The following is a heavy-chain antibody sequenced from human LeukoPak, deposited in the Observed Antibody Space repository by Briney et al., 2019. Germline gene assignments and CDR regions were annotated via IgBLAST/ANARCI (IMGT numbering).Heavy chain of an antibody. CDR1: GGSISTSNYY. D-gene: IGHD4-17*01. CDR3: ARVGFYGDYHH. CDR2: IYYSGST. Sequence: SETLSLTCTVSGGSISTSNYYWGWIRQPPGKGLEWIGYIYYSGSTNYNPSLKSRVTISVDTSKNQFSLKLSSVTAADTAVYYCARVGFYGDYHHWGQGTLVTVSS. J-gene: IGHJ4*02. V-gene: IGHV4-61*05.